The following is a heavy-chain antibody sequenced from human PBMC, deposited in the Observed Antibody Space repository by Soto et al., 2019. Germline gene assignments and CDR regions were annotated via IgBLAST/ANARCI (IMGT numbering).Heavy chain of an antibody. CDR3: AKGWGSYRYTLFDY. D-gene: IGHD3-16*02. V-gene: IGHV3-30*18. Sequence: QVQLVESGGGVVQPGRSLRLSCAASGFTFSSYGMHCVRQAPGKGLEWVAVISYDGSNKYYADSVKGRFTISRDNSKNTLYLQMNSLRAEDTAVYYCAKGWGSYRYTLFDYWGQGTLVTVSS. CDR2: ISYDGSNK. J-gene: IGHJ4*02. CDR1: GFTFSSYG.